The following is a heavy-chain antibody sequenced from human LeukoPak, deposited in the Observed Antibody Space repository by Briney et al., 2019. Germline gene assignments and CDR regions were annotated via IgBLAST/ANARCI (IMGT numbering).Heavy chain of an antibody. V-gene: IGHV3-48*04. J-gene: IGHJ6*03. Sequence: GGSLRLSCAAPGFTFSSYTMTWVRQAPGKGLEWVSYITSSGSTVYYADSVKGRFTISRDNAKNSLYLQMQSPTAEDTAVYFCARVGSSSKYYYYMDVWGKGTTVTVSS. CDR1: GFTFSSYT. D-gene: IGHD3-10*01. CDR3: ARVGSSSKYYYYMDV. CDR2: ITSSGSTV.